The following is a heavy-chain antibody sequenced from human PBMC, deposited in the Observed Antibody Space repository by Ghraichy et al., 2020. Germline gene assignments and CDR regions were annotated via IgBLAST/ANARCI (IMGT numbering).Heavy chain of an antibody. CDR1: GFTFTSYW. D-gene: IGHD7-27*01. Sequence: GGSLRLSCAASGFTFTSYWMHWVRQAPGTGLGWVSHINSDGSTINYADSVKGRFTISRDNAENTLYLQMNSLRAEDTAVYYCARSSGRFDVWGQGTTVTVSS. J-gene: IGHJ6*02. CDR3: ARSSGRFDV. CDR2: INSDGSTI. V-gene: IGHV3-74*01.